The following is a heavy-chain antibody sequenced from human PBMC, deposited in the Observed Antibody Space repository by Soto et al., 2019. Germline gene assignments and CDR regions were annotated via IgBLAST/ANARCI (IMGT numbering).Heavy chain of an antibody. D-gene: IGHD3-3*01. Sequence: GXSVKVSFKASCYTFTSHGISWVRQAPGQGLEWMGWISAYNGNTNYAQKLQGRVTMTTDTSTSTAYMELRSLRSDDTAVYYCARIRFLEWFWFDPWGQGTLVTVYS. J-gene: IGHJ5*02. V-gene: IGHV1-18*01. CDR3: ARIRFLEWFWFDP. CDR1: CYTFTSHG. CDR2: ISAYNGNT.